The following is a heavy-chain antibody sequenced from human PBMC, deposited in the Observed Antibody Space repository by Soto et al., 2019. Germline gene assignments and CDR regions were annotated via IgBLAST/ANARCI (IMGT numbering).Heavy chain of an antibody. J-gene: IGHJ5*02. CDR3: ARTGPRAAIGDWFDP. CDR1: GFTFSTYW. Sequence: EVQLVESGGGLVQPGGSLRLSCASSGFTFSTYWMHWVRQGPGKGLVWVSRINTDGSSTSYADSVRGRFTISRDNAKNTLYLQMNSLRAEDTAVYYCARTGPRAAIGDWFDPWGQGTLVTVSS. CDR2: INTDGSST. D-gene: IGHD2-2*01. V-gene: IGHV3-74*01.